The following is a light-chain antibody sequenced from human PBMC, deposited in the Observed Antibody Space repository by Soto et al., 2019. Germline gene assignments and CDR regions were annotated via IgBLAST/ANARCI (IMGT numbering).Light chain of an antibody. V-gene: IGKV4-1*01. Sequence: EIVMTQSPDSLAVSLGERATINCKSSQSILYISNSKNYLAWYQQKPGQPPKLLIYWASTRESGVPDRFSGSGSGTDFTLTISSLQAEDVAFYYCQQYYSSPQTFGQGTRVEIK. J-gene: IGKJ1*01. CDR1: QSILYISNSKNY. CDR3: QQYYSSPQT. CDR2: WAS.